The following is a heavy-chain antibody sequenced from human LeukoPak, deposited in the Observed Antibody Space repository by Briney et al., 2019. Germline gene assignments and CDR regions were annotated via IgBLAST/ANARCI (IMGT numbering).Heavy chain of an antibody. J-gene: IGHJ3*01. CDR1: GYTFTGYY. CDR2: INPDSGGT. D-gene: IGHD6-13*01. Sequence: GASVKVSCKASGYTFTGYYMHWVRQAPGQGLEWMGWINPDSGGTNYAQKFQGRVTMTRDTSISTAYMELSRLRSDDTAVYYCARDIAVAAGPFDVWGQGTMVTVSS. V-gene: IGHV1-2*02. CDR3: ARDIAVAAGPFDV.